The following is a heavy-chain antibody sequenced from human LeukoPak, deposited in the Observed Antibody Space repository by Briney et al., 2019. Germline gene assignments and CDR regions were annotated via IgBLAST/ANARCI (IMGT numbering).Heavy chain of an antibody. D-gene: IGHD2-21*02. V-gene: IGHV4-31*03. CDR1: GGSISSGVHY. Sequence: SETLSLTCTVSGGSISSGVHYWSWIRQHPWKGLEWIGYIYYSGTTNYNPSLQSRVTISVDTSKNQFSLKLSSVTAADTAVYYCARGSRVVVTANPHPLDYWGQGTLVTVSS. J-gene: IGHJ4*02. CDR2: IYYSGTT. CDR3: ARGSRVVVTANPHPLDY.